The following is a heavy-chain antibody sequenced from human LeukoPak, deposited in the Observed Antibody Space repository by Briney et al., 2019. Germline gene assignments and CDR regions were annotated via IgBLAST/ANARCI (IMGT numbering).Heavy chain of an antibody. CDR3: ARGTFSAGPHWDYYYYMDV. D-gene: IGHD2-15*01. Sequence: PGGSLRLSCAVSGFNFNDYAMHWVRHAPGKGLEWLSFITSDGGSTHYADSVKGRFTMSRDKSKNSLSLQMLSLRVEDSALYYCARGTFSAGPHWDYYYYMDVWGKGTTVTVSS. CDR1: GFNFNDYA. CDR2: ITSDGGST. J-gene: IGHJ6*03. V-gene: IGHV3-43D*03.